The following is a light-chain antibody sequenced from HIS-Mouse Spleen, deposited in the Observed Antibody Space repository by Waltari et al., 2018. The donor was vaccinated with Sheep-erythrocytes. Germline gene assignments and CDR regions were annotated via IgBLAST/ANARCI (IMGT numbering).Light chain of an antibody. CDR1: SSDVGSYNL. V-gene: IGLV2-23*01. J-gene: IGLJ3*02. CDR3: CSYAGSSTPWV. Sequence: QSALTQPASVSGSPGQSITIPCTGTSSDVGSYNLVPWYQQHPGKAPKLMIYEGSKRPSGVSTRFSGSKSGNTASLTISGLQAEDEADYYCCSYAGSSTPWVFGGGTKLTVL. CDR2: EGS.